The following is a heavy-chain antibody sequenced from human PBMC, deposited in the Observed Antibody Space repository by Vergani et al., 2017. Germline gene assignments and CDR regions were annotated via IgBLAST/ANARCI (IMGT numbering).Heavy chain of an antibody. V-gene: IGHV3-21*01. CDR1: GFTFSSYS. Sequence: EVQLVESGGGLVKPGGSLRLSCAASGFTFSSYSMNWVRQAPGKGLEWVSSISSSSSYIYYADSVKGRFTISRDNAKNSLYLQMNSLRAEDTAMYYCARLXSSGSGSYYKPFDFWGQGTLVTVSS. CDR2: ISSSSSYI. J-gene: IGHJ4*02. D-gene: IGHD3-10*01. CDR3: ARLXSSGSGSYYKPFDF.